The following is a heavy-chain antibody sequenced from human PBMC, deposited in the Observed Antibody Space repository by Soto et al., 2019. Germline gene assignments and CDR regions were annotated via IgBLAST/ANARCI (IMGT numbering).Heavy chain of an antibody. J-gene: IGHJ6*02. CDR3: AKDGGDIVLMVYAQEGYYGMDV. V-gene: IGHV3-30*18. D-gene: IGHD2-8*01. CDR1: GFTFSSYG. Sequence: GGSLRLSCAASGFTFSSYGMHWVRQAPGKGLEWVAVISYDGSNKYYADSVKGRFTISRDNSKNTLYLQMNSLRAEDTAVYYCAKDGGDIVLMVYAQEGYYGMDVWGQGTTVTVSS. CDR2: ISYDGSNK.